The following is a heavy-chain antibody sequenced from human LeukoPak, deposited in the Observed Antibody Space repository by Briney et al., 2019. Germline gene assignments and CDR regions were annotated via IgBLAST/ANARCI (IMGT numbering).Heavy chain of an antibody. CDR1: GFTFDDYA. Sequence: GGSLRLSCAASGFTFDDYAMSWVRQAPGKGLEWVSGINWNGGSTGYADSVKGRFTISRDNAKNSLYLQMNSLRAEDTALYYCARGLTYYYDSGGSPQGWAFDIWGQGTMVTVSS. V-gene: IGHV3-20*04. CDR3: ARGLTYYYDSGGSPQGWAFDI. J-gene: IGHJ3*02. D-gene: IGHD3-22*01. CDR2: INWNGGST.